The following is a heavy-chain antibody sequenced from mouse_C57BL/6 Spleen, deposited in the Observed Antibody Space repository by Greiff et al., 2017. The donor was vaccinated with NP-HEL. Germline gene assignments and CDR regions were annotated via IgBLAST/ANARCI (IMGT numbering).Heavy chain of an antibody. J-gene: IGHJ3*01. CDR2: IWGDGRT. V-gene: IGHV2-3*01. CDR1: GFSLTSYG. D-gene: IGHD2-4*01. CDR3: AKLYYYDYEGDFAY. Sequence: VKLVESGPGLVAPSPSLSITCTASGFSLTSYGVSWVRQPPGKGLEWLGVIWGDGRTNYHSALISRLSISTDNSKSQVFLKLNSLQTDDTATYYCAKLYYYDYEGDFAYWGQGTLVTVSA.